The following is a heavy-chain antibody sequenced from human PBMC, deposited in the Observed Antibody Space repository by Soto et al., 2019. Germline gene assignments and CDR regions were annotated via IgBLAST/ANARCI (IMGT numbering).Heavy chain of an antibody. D-gene: IGHD2-8*01. J-gene: IGHJ6*02. CDR2: IIPISGTT. V-gene: IGHV1-69*13. Sequence: SVKVSCKASGDVFRSYGINWVRQAPGQGLEWMGGIIPISGTTNYAQKFQGRVAITADESTDTVYMELSRLGSEDTAVYFCARVRCFNGLCHTADYGMDVWGQGTTVTVSS. CDR1: GDVFRSYG. CDR3: ARVRCFNGLCHTADYGMDV.